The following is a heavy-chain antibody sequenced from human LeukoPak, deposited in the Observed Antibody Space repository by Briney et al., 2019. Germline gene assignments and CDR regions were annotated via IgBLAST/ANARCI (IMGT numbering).Heavy chain of an antibody. CDR3: ARVTPDYYGSGSPFDY. CDR1: GGSISSSSYY. Sequence: SETLSLTCTVSGGSISSSSYYWGWIRQPPGKGLEWIGSIYYSGSTYYNPSLKSRVTISVDTSKNQFSLKLSSVTAADTAVYYCARVTPDYYGSGSPFDYWGQGTLVTVSS. V-gene: IGHV4-39*07. D-gene: IGHD3-10*01. J-gene: IGHJ4*02. CDR2: IYYSGST.